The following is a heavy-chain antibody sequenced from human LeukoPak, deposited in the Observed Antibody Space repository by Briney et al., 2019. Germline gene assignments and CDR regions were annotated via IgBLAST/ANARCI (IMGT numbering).Heavy chain of an antibody. J-gene: IGHJ4*02. D-gene: IGHD3-9*01. CDR3: ARGTLRYFDKG. CDR1: SGSISTSNYY. V-gene: IGHV4-61*05. Sequence: SETLSLTCTVSSGSISTSNYYWSWIRQPPGKGLEWIGYIYYSGSTNYNPSLKSRVTISVDTSKNQFSLKLSSVTAADTAVYYCARGTLRYFDKGWGQGTLVTVSS. CDR2: IYYSGST.